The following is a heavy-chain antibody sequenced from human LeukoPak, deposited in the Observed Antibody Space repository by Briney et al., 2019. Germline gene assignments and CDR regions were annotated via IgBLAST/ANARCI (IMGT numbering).Heavy chain of an antibody. V-gene: IGHV3-21*01. CDR3: ARFSPAYYDSIDAFDI. Sequence: GGSLRLSCAASGFTFSSYSMNWVRQAPGKGLEWVSSISSSSSYIYYADSVKGRFTISRDNAKNSLYLQMNSLRAEDTAVYYCARFSPAYYDSIDAFDIWGQGTMVTVSS. CDR1: GFTFSSYS. D-gene: IGHD3-3*01. J-gene: IGHJ3*02. CDR2: ISSSSSYI.